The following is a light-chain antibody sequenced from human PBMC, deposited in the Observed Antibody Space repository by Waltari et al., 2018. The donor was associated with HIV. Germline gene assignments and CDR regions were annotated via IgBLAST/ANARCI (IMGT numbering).Light chain of an antibody. Sequence: QSVLTQPPSASGTPGQRVTISCSGSSSNIGSNTVNWYQQLPGTAPKLLIYSNNPRPSGVPERLSGSKSGTSAALAISGLQSEDEADYYCAAWDDSLNGVVFGGGTKLTVL. CDR1: SSNIGSNT. CDR2: SNN. CDR3: AAWDDSLNGVV. V-gene: IGLV1-44*01. J-gene: IGLJ2*01.